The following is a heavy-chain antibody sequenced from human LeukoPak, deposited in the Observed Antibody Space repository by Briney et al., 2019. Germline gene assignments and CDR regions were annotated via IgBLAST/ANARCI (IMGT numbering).Heavy chain of an antibody. V-gene: IGHV3-11*04. D-gene: IGHD3-10*01. CDR1: GFTFSDYY. CDR3: ARDLHSKYYYGSGSMSGYMDV. CDR2: ISSGCSTI. J-gene: IGHJ6*03. Sequence: GGSLRLSCAASGFTFSDYYMSWIRQAPGKGLEGVSYISSGCSTIYYADSVKGRFTISRDNAKNSLYLQMNSLRAEDTAVYYCARDLHSKYYYGSGSMSGYMDVWGKGTTVTVSS.